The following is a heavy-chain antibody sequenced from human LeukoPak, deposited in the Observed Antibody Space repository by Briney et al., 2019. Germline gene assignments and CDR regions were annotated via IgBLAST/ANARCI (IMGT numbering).Heavy chain of an antibody. CDR3: GRLYGSVYYYYMDV. D-gene: IGHD3-10*01. CDR2: IYTSGST. J-gene: IGHJ6*03. Sequence: SATLSLTCTVSGGSLTLYYWTCIRQPAGKGLEWIGRIYTSGSTNYNPSLKSRVNMSVDTSKNQFSLKLRSVTAADTAVYYCGRLYGSVYYYYMDVWGKGTTVTVSS. V-gene: IGHV4-4*07. CDR1: GGSLTLYY.